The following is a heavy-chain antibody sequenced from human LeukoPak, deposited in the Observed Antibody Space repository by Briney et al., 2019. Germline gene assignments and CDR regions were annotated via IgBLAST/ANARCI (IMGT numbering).Heavy chain of an antibody. CDR2: ISKDGNSQ. CDR3: AGESFDI. Sequence: GALRLSCAASGFTFSSYALDWVRQAPGKGLEWVAVISKDGNSQNYADSVKGRFTISRDNSKNTLYLQMNSLRPEGTAVYYCAGESFDIWGQGTTVTVSS. J-gene: IGHJ3*02. CDR1: GFTFSSYA. V-gene: IGHV3-30*04.